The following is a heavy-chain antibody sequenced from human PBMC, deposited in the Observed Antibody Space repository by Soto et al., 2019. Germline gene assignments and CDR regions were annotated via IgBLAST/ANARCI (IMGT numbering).Heavy chain of an antibody. D-gene: IGHD6-6*01. Sequence: AVKVSCKASGGTFSSYAISWVRQAPGQGLEWMGGIIPIFGTANYAQKFQGRVTITADESTSTAYMELSSLRSEDTAVYYCAXVSRSSSSSFDYGDFDYWGQGTLVTVSS. CDR3: AXVSRSSSSSFDYGDFDY. CDR1: GGTFSSYA. V-gene: IGHV1-69*01. CDR2: IIPIFGTA. J-gene: IGHJ4*02.